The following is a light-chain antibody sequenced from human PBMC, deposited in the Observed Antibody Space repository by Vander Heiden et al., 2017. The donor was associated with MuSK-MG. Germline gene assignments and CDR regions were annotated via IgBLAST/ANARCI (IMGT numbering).Light chain of an antibody. J-gene: IGLJ2*01. CDR2: DVT. CDR1: SSDLGGYNY. Sequence: SALPQPASGSGSPGQSIPISCTGTSSDLGGYNYVSWYQQHPGKAPKLMIYDVTNRPSGVSNRFSGSKSGNTASLTISGLQAEDEADYYCSSYTSSSTRVFGGGTKLTVL. V-gene: IGLV2-14*03. CDR3: SSYTSSSTRV.